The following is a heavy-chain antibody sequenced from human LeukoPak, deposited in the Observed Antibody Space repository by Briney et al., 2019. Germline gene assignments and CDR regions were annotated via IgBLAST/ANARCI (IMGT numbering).Heavy chain of an antibody. Sequence: PGGSLRLSCAASGFTFSTYGMSWVRQAPGKGLEWVSGISWNSGSIGYADSVKGRFTISRDNAKNSLYLQMNSLRAEDMALHYCAIAPYSSGWYYFDYWGQGTLVTVSS. D-gene: IGHD6-19*01. CDR2: ISWNSGSI. V-gene: IGHV3-9*03. CDR1: GFTFSTYG. CDR3: AIAPYSSGWYYFDY. J-gene: IGHJ4*02.